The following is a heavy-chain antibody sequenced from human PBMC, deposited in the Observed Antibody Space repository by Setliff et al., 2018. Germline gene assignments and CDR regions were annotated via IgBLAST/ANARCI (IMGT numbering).Heavy chain of an antibody. D-gene: IGHD2-8*02. V-gene: IGHV3-23*01. CDR2: ISGSGAST. J-gene: IGHJ4*02. CDR1: KFTFNNYA. Sequence: PGGSLRLSCEASKFTFNNYAMSWVRQAPGKGLEWVSAISGSGASTFYVDSVKGRFTISRDNSKNTLYLQMNTLGAEDTAVYYCAKQVVVYVYDGIFGYFDFWGQGTLVTVSS. CDR3: AKQVVVYVYDGIFGYFDF.